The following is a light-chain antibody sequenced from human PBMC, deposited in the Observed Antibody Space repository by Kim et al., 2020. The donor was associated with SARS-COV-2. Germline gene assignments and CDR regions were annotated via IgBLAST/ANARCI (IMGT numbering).Light chain of an antibody. CDR1: QSITL. V-gene: IGKV1-5*01. CDR3: QHYDRYPYT. CDR2: QAS. J-gene: IGKJ2*01. Sequence: DIHMTQSPSTLSASVGDRVTITCRASQSITLLAWYQQKPGKVPKLLIYQASTLESGVPSRFSGSGSGTEFSLTISSLQPDDFATYHCQHYDRYPYTFGQGTKLEI.